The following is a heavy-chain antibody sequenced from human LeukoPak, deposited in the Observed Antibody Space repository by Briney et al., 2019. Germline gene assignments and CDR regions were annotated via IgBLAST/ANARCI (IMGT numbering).Heavy chain of an antibody. Sequence: PRGSLRLSPAPPGFIFSNDVMSWVCARPGGGLGWVSAVSASGSSAHYADSVMGRFTISRDKSKNTLYLQMSSLRAEDTAVYYCAKDLVVVPHDIWSFDHWGQGTLVTVSS. CDR1: GFIFSNDV. V-gene: IGHV3-23*01. CDR3: AKDLVVVPHDIWSFDH. D-gene: IGHD2-2*01. CDR2: VSASGSSA. J-gene: IGHJ4*02.